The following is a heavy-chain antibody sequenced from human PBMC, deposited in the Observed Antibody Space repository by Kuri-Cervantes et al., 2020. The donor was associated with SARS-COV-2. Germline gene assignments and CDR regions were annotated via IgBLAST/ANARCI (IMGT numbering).Heavy chain of an antibody. CDR1: GYTLTSYY. V-gene: IGHV1-46*01. J-gene: IGHJ6*02. Sequence: ASVKVSCKASGYTLTSYYMHWVRQAPGQGLEWMGIISPSGGSTSYAQKFQGRVTITRDTSASTAYMELSSLRSEDTAVYYCARGALAVAGTDSRYYYGMDVWGQGTTVTVSS. CDR2: ISPSGGST. D-gene: IGHD6-19*01. CDR3: ARGALAVAGTDSRYYYGMDV.